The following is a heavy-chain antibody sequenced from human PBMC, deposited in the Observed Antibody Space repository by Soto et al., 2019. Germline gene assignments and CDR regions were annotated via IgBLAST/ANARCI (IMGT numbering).Heavy chain of an antibody. CDR2: IYYSGST. V-gene: IGHV4-39*01. J-gene: IGHJ4*02. D-gene: IGHD4-17*01. CDR1: VGSISSSSYY. CDR3: ARLWGGTETT. Sequence: QLQLQESGPGLVKPSETLSLTCTFSVGSISSSSYYWGWIRQPPGKGLEWIGSIYYSGSTYYNPSLKNRVHISVDTYKNQFDLRLSSGTAADTAVYYCARLWGGTETTWGQGTLVTGSS.